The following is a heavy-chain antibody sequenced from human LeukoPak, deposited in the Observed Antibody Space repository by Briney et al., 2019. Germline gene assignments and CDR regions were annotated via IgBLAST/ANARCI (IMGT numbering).Heavy chain of an antibody. CDR3: ARGRMIVVVITLKNYFDY. CDR1: GGSFSGYY. CDR2: INHSGST. Sequence: PSETLPLTCAVYGGSFSGYYWSWIRQPPGKGLEWIGEINHSGSTNYNPSLKSRVTISVDTSKNQFSLKLSSVTAVDTAVYYCARGRMIVVVITLKNYFDYWGQGTLVTVSS. J-gene: IGHJ4*02. V-gene: IGHV4-34*01. D-gene: IGHD3-22*01.